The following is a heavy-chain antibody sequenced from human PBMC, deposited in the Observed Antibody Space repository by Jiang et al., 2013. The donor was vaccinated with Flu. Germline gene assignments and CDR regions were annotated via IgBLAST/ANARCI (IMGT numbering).Heavy chain of an antibody. V-gene: IGHV4-30-4*01. CDR3: ARLGEWISGDAFDI. D-gene: IGHD5-12*01. Sequence: PPGKGLEWIGYIYYSGSTYYNPSLKSRVTISVDTSKNQFSLKLSSVTAADTAVYYCARLGEWISGDAFDIWGQGTMVTVSS. J-gene: IGHJ3*02. CDR2: IYYSGST.